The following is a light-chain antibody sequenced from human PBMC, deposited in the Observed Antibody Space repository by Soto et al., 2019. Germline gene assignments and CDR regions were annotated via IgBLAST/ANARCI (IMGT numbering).Light chain of an antibody. Sequence: QSALTQPASVSGSLGQSITISCTGTTSDVGGYSYVSWYQQHPGKAPILMIYEVTNRPSGVSNRFSGSKSGNTASLTISGLQVEDEAEYFCGSYTGSITYVFGTGTKLTVL. CDR2: EVT. V-gene: IGLV2-14*01. CDR3: GSYTGSITYV. J-gene: IGLJ1*01. CDR1: TSDVGGYSY.